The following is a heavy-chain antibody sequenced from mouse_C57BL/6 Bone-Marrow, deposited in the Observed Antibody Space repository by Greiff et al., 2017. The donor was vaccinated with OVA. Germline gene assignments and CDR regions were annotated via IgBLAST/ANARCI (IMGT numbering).Heavy chain of an antibody. CDR3: VLYGDYGLDY. J-gene: IGHJ4*01. D-gene: IGHD2-13*01. CDR2: IRSKSNNYAT. CDR1: GFSFNTYA. Sequence: EVKVEESGGGLVQPKGSLKLSCAASGFSFNTYAMNWVRQAPGKGLEWVARIRSKSNNYATYYADSVKDRFTISRDDSESMLYLQMNNLKTEDTAMYYCVLYGDYGLDYWGQGTSVTVSS. V-gene: IGHV10-1*01.